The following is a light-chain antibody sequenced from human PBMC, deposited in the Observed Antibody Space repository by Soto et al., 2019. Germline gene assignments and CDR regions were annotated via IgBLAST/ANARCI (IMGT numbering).Light chain of an antibody. V-gene: IGKV3-15*01. CDR3: QQYNNWPPAIT. J-gene: IGKJ5*01. Sequence: EIVMTQSSATLSVSPGERATLSCRASQSLSSNLAWYQQKPGQAPRLLIYGASTRATGIPARSSGSGSGTEFTLTISSLQSEDFAVYYCQQYNNWPPAITFGQGTRLEIK. CDR1: QSLSSN. CDR2: GAS.